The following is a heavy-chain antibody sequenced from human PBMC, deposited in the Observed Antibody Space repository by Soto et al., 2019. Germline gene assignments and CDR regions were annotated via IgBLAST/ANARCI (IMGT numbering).Heavy chain of an antibody. CDR3: ARRSIAARYYYYGMDV. CDR2: IYPGDSDT. D-gene: IGHD6-6*01. CDR1: GGSCISFW. V-gene: IGHV5-51*01. J-gene: IGHJ6*02. Sequence: GASMKVPRRGAGGSCISFWRGWVRQIREKGLEWMGIIYPGDSDTRYSPSFQGQVTISADKSISTAYLQWSSLKASDTAMYYCARRSIAARYYYYGMDVWGQGTTVTVSS.